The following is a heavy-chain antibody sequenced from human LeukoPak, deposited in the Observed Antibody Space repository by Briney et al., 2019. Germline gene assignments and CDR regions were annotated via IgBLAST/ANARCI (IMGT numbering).Heavy chain of an antibody. Sequence: PSETLSLTCSVSSGSISSDYWSWIRRPAGKGLEWIGHIDMSWSTNYNPSLKSRVTMSVDTSKNQFSLNLSSVTAADTAIYYCARELMARVSTSPLRRRSYSYMDVWGKGTTVTVSS. J-gene: IGHJ6*03. V-gene: IGHV4-4*07. CDR3: ARELMARVSTSPLRRRSYSYMDV. D-gene: IGHD5-24*01. CDR2: IDMSWST. CDR1: SGSISSDY.